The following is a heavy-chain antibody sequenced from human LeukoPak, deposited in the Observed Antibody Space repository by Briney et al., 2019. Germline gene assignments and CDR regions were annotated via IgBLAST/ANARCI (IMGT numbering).Heavy chain of an antibody. CDR2: ISAYNGDT. D-gene: IGHD2-15*01. V-gene: IGHV1-18*01. Sequence: GASVKVSCKAPGYTFTSYGFNWVRQAPGQGLEWVGWISAYNGDTIYAQKLQGRVTMATDTSTSTAYMELRSLRSDDTAVYYCARGGIGGGTELDYWGQGTLVSVSS. CDR1: GYTFTSYG. CDR3: ARGGIGGGTELDY. J-gene: IGHJ4*02.